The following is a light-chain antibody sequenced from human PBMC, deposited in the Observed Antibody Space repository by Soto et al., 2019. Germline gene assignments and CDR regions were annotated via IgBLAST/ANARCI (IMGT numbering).Light chain of an antibody. CDR3: SSHTGTSTPYV. Sequence: QSVLTQPASVSGSPGQSISISCTGTSSDVGGFDYVSWYQQHPGKAPKLVIFEVNNRPSGVSNRFSGSKSGDTASLTISGLQPEDEAEYYCSSHTGTSTPYVFGTGTKVTVL. CDR1: SSDVGGFDY. J-gene: IGLJ1*01. V-gene: IGLV2-14*01. CDR2: EVN.